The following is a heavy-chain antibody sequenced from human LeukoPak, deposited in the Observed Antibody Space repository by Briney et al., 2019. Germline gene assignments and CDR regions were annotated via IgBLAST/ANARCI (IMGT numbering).Heavy chain of an antibody. J-gene: IGHJ4*02. CDR1: GFTFSSYA. CDR3: ARDRRPGTYYYGSGSLYPLDY. CDR2: ISYDGSNK. D-gene: IGHD3-10*01. Sequence: GGSLRLSCAASGFTFSSYAMHWVRQAPGKGLEWVAVISYDGSNKYYADSVKGRFTISRDNSKNTLYLQMNSLRAEDTAVYYCARDRRPGTYYYGSGSLYPLDYWSQGTLVTVSS. V-gene: IGHV3-30*04.